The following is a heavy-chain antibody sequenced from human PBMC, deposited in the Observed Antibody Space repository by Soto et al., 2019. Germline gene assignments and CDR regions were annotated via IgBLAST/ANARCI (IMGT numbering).Heavy chain of an antibody. CDR2: ISSSGSTI. CDR3: ARVGAAAGDWFDP. Sequence: PGGSLRLSCAASGFTVSSNYMSWIRQAPGKGLEWVSYISSSGSTIYYADSVKGRFTISRDNAKNSLYLQMNSLRAEDTAVYYCARVGAAAGDWFDPWGQGTLVTVSS. D-gene: IGHD6-13*01. J-gene: IGHJ5*02. CDR1: GFTVSSNY. V-gene: IGHV3-11*01.